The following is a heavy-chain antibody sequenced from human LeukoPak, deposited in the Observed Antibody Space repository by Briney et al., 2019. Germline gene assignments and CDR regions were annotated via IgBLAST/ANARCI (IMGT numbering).Heavy chain of an antibody. CDR2: IYYSRTT. J-gene: IGHJ4*02. D-gene: IGHD3-10*01. V-gene: IGHV4-59*08. CDR3: ARYGSGIDY. CDR1: GGSISSYY. Sequence: SETLSLTCTVSGGSISSYYWRWIRQPPGKGVEGSGYIYYSRTTNYNPSLNRRVTISVDTSNTQFSLKLSSVTAADTAVYYCARYGSGIDYWGQGTLVTVSS.